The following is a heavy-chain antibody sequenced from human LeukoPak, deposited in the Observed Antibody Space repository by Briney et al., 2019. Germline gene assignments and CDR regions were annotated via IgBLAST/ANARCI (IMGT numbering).Heavy chain of an antibody. Sequence: GGSLRLSCTASGFTFGDYAMSWVRQAPGKGLEWVGFIGSKAYGGTTEYAASVKGRFTISRDDSKSIAYLQMNSLKTEDTAVYYCTRDNSVLRYFDWLLYGESFDYWGQGTLVTVSS. CDR2: IGSKAYGGTT. V-gene: IGHV3-49*04. J-gene: IGHJ4*02. CDR1: GFTFGDYA. D-gene: IGHD3-9*01. CDR3: TRDNSVLRYFDWLLYGESFDY.